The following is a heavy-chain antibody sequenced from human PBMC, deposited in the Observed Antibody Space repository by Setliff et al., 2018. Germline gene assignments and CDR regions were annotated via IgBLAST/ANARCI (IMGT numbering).Heavy chain of an antibody. CDR2: ISTYNGKT. Sequence: GASVKVSCKASGYIFTSYGFSWVRQAPGQGLEWMGWISTYNGKTNYAQKFQGRVTMTTDTSTGTGYMELRSPRSDDTAVYYCARGGYSYGYDHGFDIWGQGTMVTVS. J-gene: IGHJ3*02. D-gene: IGHD5-18*01. CDR3: ARGGYSYGYDHGFDI. V-gene: IGHV1-18*01. CDR1: GYIFTSYG.